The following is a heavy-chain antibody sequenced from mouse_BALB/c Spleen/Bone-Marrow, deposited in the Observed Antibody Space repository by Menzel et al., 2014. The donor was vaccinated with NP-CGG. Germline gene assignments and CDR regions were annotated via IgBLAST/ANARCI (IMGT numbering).Heavy chain of an antibody. CDR3: ARLGYYGWSAY. CDR1: GFDFSRYW. Sequence: EVQGVESGGGLVQPGGSLKLSCAASGFDFSRYWMSWVRQAPGKGLQWIGEINPESNTINYTPSLKDKFIISRDNAKNTLYLQMSKVRSEDTALYCCARLGYYGWSAYWGQGTLVTVSA. D-gene: IGHD2-3*01. CDR2: INPESNTI. V-gene: IGHV4-1*02. J-gene: IGHJ3*01.